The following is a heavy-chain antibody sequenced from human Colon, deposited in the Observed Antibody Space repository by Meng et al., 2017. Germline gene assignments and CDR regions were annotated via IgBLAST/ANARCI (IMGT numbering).Heavy chain of an antibody. V-gene: IGHV3-30-3*01. CDR3: ARGDNSGWSYYFDL. CDR2: ISYDGSNY. D-gene: IGHD6-19*01. J-gene: IGHJ4*02. Sequence: QEQLVESGGGVVQPGRSLRLSCEASGFTFSPVAMPWVRQTPGKGLEWVAVISYDGSNYYYADSVKGRFTISRDNSKSTLFLQLNSLRSDDTAVYYCARGDNSGWSYYFDLWGQGTLVTVSS. CDR1: GFTFSPVA.